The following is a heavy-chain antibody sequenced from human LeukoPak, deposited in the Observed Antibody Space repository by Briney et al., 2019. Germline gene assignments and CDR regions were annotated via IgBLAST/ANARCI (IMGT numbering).Heavy chain of an antibody. V-gene: IGHV4-59*01. CDR2: IYYSETT. CDR3: ARGSTSLL. D-gene: IGHD2/OR15-2a*01. J-gene: IGHJ2*01. CDR1: GGSISRNY. Sequence: SETLSLTCTVSGGSISRNYWNWIRQPPGKGLEWIGNIYYSETTTYNPSLKSRVSISVDTSKNLLSLKLRSVTAADTAVYYCARGSTSLLWGRGTLVTVSS.